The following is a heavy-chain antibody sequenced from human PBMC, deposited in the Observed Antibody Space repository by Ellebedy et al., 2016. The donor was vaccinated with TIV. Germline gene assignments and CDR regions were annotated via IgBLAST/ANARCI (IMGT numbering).Heavy chain of an antibody. CDR2: IKTDGSYT. V-gene: IGHV3-74*01. Sequence: GEFLKISCAASGFTFSRYWMHWVRQAPGKGLLWLSNIKTDGSYTNYADSVKGRFTISRDNAENALYLQMSSLRAEDTAVYYCARFSSGWSLDYWGQGTLVAVSS. D-gene: IGHD6-19*01. CDR1: GFTFSRYW. J-gene: IGHJ4*02. CDR3: ARFSSGWSLDY.